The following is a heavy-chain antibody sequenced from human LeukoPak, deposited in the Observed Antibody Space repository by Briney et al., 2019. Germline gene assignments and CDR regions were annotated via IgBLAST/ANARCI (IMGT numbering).Heavy chain of an antibody. Sequence: ASVKVSCKAFGYTFTGHYMHWGRQAPGKGLEWMGWINPKSGGTRFAQKFEGRVTMTRDWSIPTAYMELTSLTSDDTDIYYCAKERARVGKMVDGFDFWGQGTVVIVSS. CDR2: INPKSGGT. CDR3: AKERARVGKMVDGFDF. V-gene: IGHV1-2*02. J-gene: IGHJ3*01. CDR1: GYTFTGHY. D-gene: IGHD2-8*01.